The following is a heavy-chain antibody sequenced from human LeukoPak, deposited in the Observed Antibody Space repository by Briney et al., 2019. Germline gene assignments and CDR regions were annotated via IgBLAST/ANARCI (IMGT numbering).Heavy chain of an antibody. CDR3: ARDSYSSSWWVIDY. CDR2: ISSSSSYI. Sequence: GGSLRLSCAASGFTFTIYAMSWVRQAPGKGLEWVSSISSSSSYIYYADSVKGRFTISRDNAKNSLYLQMNSLRAEDTAVYYCARDSYSSSWWVIDYWGQGTLVTVSS. CDR1: GFTFTIYA. V-gene: IGHV3-21*01. J-gene: IGHJ4*02. D-gene: IGHD6-13*01.